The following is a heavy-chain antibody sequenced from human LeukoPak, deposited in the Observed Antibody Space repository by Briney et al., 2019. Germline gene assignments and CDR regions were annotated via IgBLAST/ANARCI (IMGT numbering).Heavy chain of an antibody. CDR2: IYYSGST. Sequence: SETLPLTCTVSGGSISSYYWSWIRQPPGKGLEWIGYIYYSGSTNYNPSLKSRVTISVDTSKNQFSLKLSSVTAADTAVYYCASVPYDSNGYYSAEYFQHWGQGTLVTVSS. CDR3: ASVPYDSNGYYSAEYFQH. D-gene: IGHD3-22*01. CDR1: GGSISSYY. J-gene: IGHJ1*01. V-gene: IGHV4-59*08.